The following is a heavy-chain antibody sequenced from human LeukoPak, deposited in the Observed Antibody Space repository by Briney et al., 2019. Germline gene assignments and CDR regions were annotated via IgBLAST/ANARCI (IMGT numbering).Heavy chain of an antibody. Sequence: VASVKVSCKASGYTFTSYDINWVRQAPGQGLEWMGRIIPILGIANYAQKFQGRVTITADKSTSTAYMELSSLRSEDTAVYYCARDPIAVAGTRWFDPWGQGTLVTVSS. CDR1: GYTFTSYD. CDR3: ARDPIAVAGTRWFDP. CDR2: IIPILGIA. V-gene: IGHV1-69*04. D-gene: IGHD6-19*01. J-gene: IGHJ5*02.